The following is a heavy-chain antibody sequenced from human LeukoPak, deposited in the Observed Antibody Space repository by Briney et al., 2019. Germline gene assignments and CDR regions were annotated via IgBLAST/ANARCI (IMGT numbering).Heavy chain of an antibody. Sequence: GGSLRLSCAASGFTFDDYGLSWVRQAPGKGLEWVSGINWNGGSTGYADSVKGRFTISRDNAKKSLYLQMNSLRAEDTAVYYCARDAYGDSFDYWGQGTLVTVSS. D-gene: IGHD4-17*01. CDR3: ARDAYGDSFDY. V-gene: IGHV3-20*04. CDR1: GFTFDDYG. CDR2: INWNGGST. J-gene: IGHJ4*02.